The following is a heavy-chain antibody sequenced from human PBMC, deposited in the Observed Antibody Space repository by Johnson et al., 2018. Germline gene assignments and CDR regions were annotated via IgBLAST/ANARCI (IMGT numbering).Heavy chain of an antibody. J-gene: IGHJ1*01. D-gene: IGHD1-26*01. V-gene: IGHV3-9*01. CDR3: ARVVRGTYYAGSFQH. Sequence: VQLQESGGGLVQPGRSLRLSCAASGFTFDDYAMHWVRQTPGKGLEWVSGISWNSDSIGYADSVKGRFTISRDNAKNSLYLQMNSLRAEDTAVYYCARVVRGTYYAGSFQHWGQGTLVTVSS. CDR1: GFTFDDYA. CDR2: ISWNSDSI.